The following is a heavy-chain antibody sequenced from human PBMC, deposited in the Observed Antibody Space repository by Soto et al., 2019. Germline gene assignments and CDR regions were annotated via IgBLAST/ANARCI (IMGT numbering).Heavy chain of an antibody. CDR3: ARDEGYSYGRTSYYYYGMDV. V-gene: IGHV1-69*13. Sequence: SVKVSCKASGGTFSSYAISWVRQAPGQGLEWMGGIIPIFGTANYAQKFQGRVTITADESTSTAYMELSSLRSEDTAVYYCARDEGYSYGRTSYYYYGMDVWGQGTTVTVSS. J-gene: IGHJ6*02. CDR2: IIPIFGTA. CDR1: GGTFSSYA. D-gene: IGHD5-18*01.